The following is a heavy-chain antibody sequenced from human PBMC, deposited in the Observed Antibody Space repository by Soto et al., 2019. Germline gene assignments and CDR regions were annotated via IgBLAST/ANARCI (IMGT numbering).Heavy chain of an antibody. CDR2: IYYSGST. J-gene: IGHJ4*02. CDR1: GGSISSGGYY. D-gene: IGHD6-13*01. V-gene: IGHV4-31*03. CDR3: ARVGRSIAAAGTHFDY. Sequence: QVQLQESGPGLVKPSQTLSLTCTVSGGSISSGGYYWSWIRQHPGKGLEWIGYIYYSGSTYYNPSLKSRVTISVDTSTNQFSLKLSSVTAADTAVYYCARVGRSIAAAGTHFDYWGQGTLVTVSS.